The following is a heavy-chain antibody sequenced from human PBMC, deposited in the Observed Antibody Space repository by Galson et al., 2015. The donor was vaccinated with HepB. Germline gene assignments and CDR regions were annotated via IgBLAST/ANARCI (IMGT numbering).Heavy chain of an antibody. V-gene: IGHV2-5*01. CDR1: GFSLSTSGVG. CDR3: ARRINHRYWDYVNLDS. D-gene: IGHD1-7*01. CDR2: IFWNDER. Sequence: PALVKPTQPLTLTCTFSGFSLSTSGVGVGWIRQPPGKALEWLALIFWNDERHYSPSLKNRLTITKDTSKNQVVLTVTNMDPADTATYYWARRINHRYWDYVNLDSWGQGTLVTVSS. J-gene: IGHJ4*02.